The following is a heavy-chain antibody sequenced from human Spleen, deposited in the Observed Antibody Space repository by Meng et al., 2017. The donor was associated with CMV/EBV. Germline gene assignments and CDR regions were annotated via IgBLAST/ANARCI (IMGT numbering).Heavy chain of an antibody. CDR1: GGTFSSYT. V-gene: IGHV1-69*05. CDR2: IIPIFGTA. D-gene: IGHD2-2*01. CDR3: AGGTDCSTTIGSPYYYYGVDV. Sequence: SVKVSCKASGGTFSSYTISWVRQAPGQGLEWMGGIIPIFGTANYAQRFQGRVTITTDESTSTAYMELSSLRSEDTAVYYCAGGTDCSTTIGSPYYYYGVDVWGQGTTVTVSS. J-gene: IGHJ6*02.